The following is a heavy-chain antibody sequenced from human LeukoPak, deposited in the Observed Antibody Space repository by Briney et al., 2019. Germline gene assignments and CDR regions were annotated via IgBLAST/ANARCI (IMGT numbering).Heavy chain of an antibody. CDR2: INAYNGNT. D-gene: IGHD3-22*01. Sequence: ASVKVSCKASGYTFISYGNTWVRQAPGQGLEWMGWINAYNGNTNYAQKLQDRVTMTTDTSTSTVYMELRSLRPDDTAVYYCARFDSSGYYYYYYGMDVWGQGTTVTVSS. CDR3: ARFDSSGYYYYYYGMDV. CDR1: GYTFISYG. J-gene: IGHJ6*02. V-gene: IGHV1-18*01.